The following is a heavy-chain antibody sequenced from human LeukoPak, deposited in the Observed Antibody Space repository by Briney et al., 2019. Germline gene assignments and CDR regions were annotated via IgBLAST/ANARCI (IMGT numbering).Heavy chain of an antibody. CDR2: IIPIFGTA. CDR3: ARTYSSGWYRISSRSGFDP. J-gene: IGHJ5*02. V-gene: IGHV1-69*13. Sequence: SVKVSCKASGGTFSSYAISWVRQAPGQGLEWMGGIIPIFGTANYAQKFQGRVTITADESTSTAYMELSSLRSEDTAVYYCARTYSSGWYRISSRSGFDPWGQGTLVTVSS. CDR1: GGTFSSYA. D-gene: IGHD6-19*01.